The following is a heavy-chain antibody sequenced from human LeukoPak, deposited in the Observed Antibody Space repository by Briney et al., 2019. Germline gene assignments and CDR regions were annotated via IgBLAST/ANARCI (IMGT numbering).Heavy chain of an antibody. V-gene: IGHV1-46*01. CDR3: ASYGSVRGTY. J-gene: IGHJ4*02. Sequence: ASVKVSCKASGYTFTSYYIHWVRQAPGQGLEWLGVILPSGGITTYAQRFQGRVTLTRDTSISTAYMELSRLRSDDTAVYYCASYGSVRGTYWGQGTLVTVSS. CDR1: GYTFTSYY. D-gene: IGHD3-10*01. CDR2: ILPSGGIT.